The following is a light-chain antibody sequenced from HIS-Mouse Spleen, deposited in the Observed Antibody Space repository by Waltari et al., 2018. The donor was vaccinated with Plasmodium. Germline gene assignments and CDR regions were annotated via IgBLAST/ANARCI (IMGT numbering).Light chain of an antibody. CDR2: KDS. CDR3: YSAADNNRV. V-gene: IGLV3-27*01. CDR1: VLAKTY. J-gene: IGLJ3*02. Sequence: SYELTQPSSVSVSPGQTARLPCPGDVLAKTYPRWFQQKPGQAPVLVIYKDSERPSGIPERFSGSSSGTTVTLTISGAQVEDEADYYCYSAADNNRVFGGGTKLTVL.